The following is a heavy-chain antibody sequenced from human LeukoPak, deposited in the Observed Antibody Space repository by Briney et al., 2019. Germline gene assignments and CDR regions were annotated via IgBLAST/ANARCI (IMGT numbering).Heavy chain of an antibody. Sequence: GGSLRLSCSASGFTFSSYAMHWVRQAPGKGLEYASAISSNGGSTYYADSVKGRFTISRDNSKNTLYLQMSSLRAEDTAVYYCVKDGDIVVVPAAMGPFDYWGQGTLVTVSS. D-gene: IGHD2-2*01. CDR3: VKDGDIVVVPAAMGPFDY. CDR2: ISSNGGST. V-gene: IGHV3-64D*06. J-gene: IGHJ4*02. CDR1: GFTFSSYA.